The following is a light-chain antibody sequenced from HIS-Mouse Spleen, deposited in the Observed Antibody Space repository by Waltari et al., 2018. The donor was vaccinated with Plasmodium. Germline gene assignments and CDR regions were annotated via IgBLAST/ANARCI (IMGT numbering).Light chain of an antibody. CDR2: EGS. V-gene: IGLV2-23*03. Sequence: QSALTQPASVSGSPGQSITISCTGTSSDVGSYNLVSWYQQHPGKAPKLRIYEGSKRPSGVSNRFSGSKAGNTASLTISGLQAEDEADYSCCSYAGSSTFVFGGGTKLTVL. CDR1: SSDVGSYNL. CDR3: CSYAGSSTFV. J-gene: IGLJ3*02.